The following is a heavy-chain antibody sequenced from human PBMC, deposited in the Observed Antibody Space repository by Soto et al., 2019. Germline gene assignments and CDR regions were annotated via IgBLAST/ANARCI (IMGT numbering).Heavy chain of an antibody. CDR1: GFTFSSYA. CDR2: ISYDGSNK. CDR3: ARALPPHEWEHAYNWFDP. Sequence: ESGGGVVQPGRSLRLSCAASGFTFSSYAMHWVRQAPGKGLEWVAVISYDGSNKYYADSVKGRFTISRDNSKNTLYLQMNSLRAEDTAVYYCARALPPHEWEHAYNWFDPWGQGTLVTVSS. J-gene: IGHJ5*02. D-gene: IGHD1-26*01. V-gene: IGHV3-30-3*01.